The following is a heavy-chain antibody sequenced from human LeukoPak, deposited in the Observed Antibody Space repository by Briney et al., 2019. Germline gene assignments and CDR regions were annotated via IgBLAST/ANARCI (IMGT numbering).Heavy chain of an antibody. D-gene: IGHD2-2*01. CDR1: GFTFSSFA. J-gene: IGHJ2*01. CDR3: AKAYASSQYFDL. CDR2: ISNSGDST. Sequence: GGSLRLSCAASGFTFSSFAMTWVRQAPGKGLEWVSAISNSGDSTYYPDSVRGRFIISRDNSKNTLYLLMNSLRAEDTAVYYCAKAYASSQYFDLWGRGTLATVSS. V-gene: IGHV3-23*01.